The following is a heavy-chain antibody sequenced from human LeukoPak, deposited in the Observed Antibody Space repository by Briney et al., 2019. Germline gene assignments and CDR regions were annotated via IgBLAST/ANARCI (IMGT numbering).Heavy chain of an antibody. Sequence: PSETLSLTCTVSGGSINNYYWSWIRQPPGKGLEWIGYIYYSGSTNYNPSLKSRVTISVDTSKNQFSLKLSSVTAADTAVYYCAREDHTAMVDPWGQGTLVTVSS. D-gene: IGHD5-18*01. V-gene: IGHV4-59*01. CDR3: AREDHTAMVDP. CDR1: GGSINNYY. CDR2: IYYSGST. J-gene: IGHJ5*02.